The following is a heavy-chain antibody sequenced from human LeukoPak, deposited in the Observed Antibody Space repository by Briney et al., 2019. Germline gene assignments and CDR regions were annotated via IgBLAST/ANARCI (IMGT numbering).Heavy chain of an antibody. D-gene: IGHD2-8*01. CDR2: IYYTGST. CDR1: GGSICSYY. Sequence: SETLSLTCTVSGGSICSYYWNWIRQSPGKGLEWIGYIYYTGSTNYNPSLRCRVTISVDTSKNQFSLKLSSVNAADTAVYYCARKTNDWFDPWGQGTLVTVSS. V-gene: IGHV4-59*01. J-gene: IGHJ5*02. CDR3: ARKTNDWFDP.